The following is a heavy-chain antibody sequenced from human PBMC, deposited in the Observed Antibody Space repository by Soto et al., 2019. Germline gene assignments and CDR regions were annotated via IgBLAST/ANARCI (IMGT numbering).Heavy chain of an antibody. Sequence: ASVKVSCKASGYTFTSYGISWVRQAPGLGLEWMGWISAYNGNTNYAQKLQGRVTMTTDTSTSTAYMELRSLRSDDTAVYYCARAPGIAVAGQPYYFDYWGQGTLVTVSS. J-gene: IGHJ4*02. CDR3: ARAPGIAVAGQPYYFDY. CDR1: GYTFTSYG. D-gene: IGHD6-19*01. CDR2: ISAYNGNT. V-gene: IGHV1-18*01.